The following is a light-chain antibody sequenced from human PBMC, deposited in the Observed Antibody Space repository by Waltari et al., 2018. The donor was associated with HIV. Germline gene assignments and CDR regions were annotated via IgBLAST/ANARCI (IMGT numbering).Light chain of an antibody. J-gene: IGKJ5*01. V-gene: IGKV3-20*01. CDR2: RIS. CDR1: ESVTTSH. Sequence: EIVLTQSPGTLSLSPGERGTLSCRASESVTTSHLAWYQQKPGQAPRLLIYRISNRATGIPDRFSGSGSGADFSLGISRLEPEDSAVYYCQQYGLSPITFGQGTRLEIK. CDR3: QQYGLSPIT.